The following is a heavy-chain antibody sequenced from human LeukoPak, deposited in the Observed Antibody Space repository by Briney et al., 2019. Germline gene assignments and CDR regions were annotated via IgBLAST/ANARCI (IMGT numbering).Heavy chain of an antibody. D-gene: IGHD3-9*01. V-gene: IGHV3-66*01. Sequence: GGSLRLSCAASEFTVSSNYMSWVRQAPGKGLEWVSVIYSSGSTYYADSVKGRFTISRDNSKNTLYLQMNSLRAEDTAVYYCARDFRAATGYNGMDVWGQGTTVTVSS. CDR1: EFTVSSNY. CDR2: IYSSGST. CDR3: ARDFRAATGYNGMDV. J-gene: IGHJ6*02.